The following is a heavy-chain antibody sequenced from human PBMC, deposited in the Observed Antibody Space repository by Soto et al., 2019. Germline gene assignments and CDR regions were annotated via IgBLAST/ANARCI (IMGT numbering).Heavy chain of an antibody. V-gene: IGHV3-30*18. CDR1: GFTFSSYD. Sequence: GGSLRLSCAASGFTFSSYDMHWVRQAPGKGLEWVAVISYDGSNKYYADSVKGRFTISRDNSKNTLYLQMNSLRAEDTAVYYCAKVYTIFGVIIKYYLDYWGQGTQVTVSS. J-gene: IGHJ4*02. CDR3: AKVYTIFGVIIKYYLDY. CDR2: ISYDGSNK. D-gene: IGHD3-3*01.